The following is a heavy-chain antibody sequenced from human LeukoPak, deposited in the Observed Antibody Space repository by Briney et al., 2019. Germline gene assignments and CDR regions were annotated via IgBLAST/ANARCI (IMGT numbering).Heavy chain of an antibody. J-gene: IGHJ4*02. V-gene: IGHV4-4*07. CDR3: VRDRLRFLEWLPFDY. D-gene: IGHD3-3*01. Sequence: RASETLSLTCTVSGGSISSYYWSWIRQPAGKGLEWIGRIYTSGSTNYNPSLKSRVTMSVDTSKNQFSLKLSSVTAADTAVYYCVRDRLRFLEWLPFDYWGQGTLVTVSS. CDR2: IYTSGST. CDR1: GGSISSYY.